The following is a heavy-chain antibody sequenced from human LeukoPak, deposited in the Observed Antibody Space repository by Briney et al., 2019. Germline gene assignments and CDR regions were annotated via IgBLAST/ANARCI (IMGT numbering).Heavy chain of an antibody. D-gene: IGHD3-22*01. CDR2: IWYDGSNK. J-gene: IGHJ5*02. CDR1: GFTFSSYG. CDR3: ARDRDYYDSSGYSS. V-gene: IGHV3-33*01. Sequence: GRSLRLSCAASGFTFSSYGMHWVRQAPGKGLEWVAVIWYDGSNKYYADSVKGRFTISRDNSKNTLYLQMNSLRAEDMAVYYCARDRDYYDSSGYSSWGQGTLVTVSS.